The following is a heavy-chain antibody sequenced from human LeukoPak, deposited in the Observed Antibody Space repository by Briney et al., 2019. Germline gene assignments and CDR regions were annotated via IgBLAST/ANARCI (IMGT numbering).Heavy chain of an antibody. D-gene: IGHD2-15*01. V-gene: IGHV3-11*04. CDR3: ASPKYGSSYYYYGMDV. Sequence: GGPLRLSCAASGFTFSDYYMSWIRRAPGKGLEWVSYISSSGSTIYYADSVKGRFTISRDNAKNSLYLQMNSLRAEDTAVYYCASPKYGSSYYYYGMDVWGQGTTVTVSS. CDR2: ISSSGSTI. J-gene: IGHJ6*02. CDR1: GFTFSDYY.